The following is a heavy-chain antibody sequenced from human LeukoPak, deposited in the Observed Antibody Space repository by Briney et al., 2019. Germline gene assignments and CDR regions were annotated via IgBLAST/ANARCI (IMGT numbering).Heavy chain of an antibody. Sequence: WASVKVSCKASGGTFSSYAISWVRQAPGQGLEWMGRIIPIFGIANYAQKSQGRVTITADKSTSTAYMELSSLRSEDTAVYYCAREAQFYSWFDPWGQGTLVTVSS. CDR3: AREAQFYSWFDP. CDR2: IIPIFGIA. V-gene: IGHV1-69*04. J-gene: IGHJ5*02. CDR1: GGTFSSYA. D-gene: IGHD2-15*01.